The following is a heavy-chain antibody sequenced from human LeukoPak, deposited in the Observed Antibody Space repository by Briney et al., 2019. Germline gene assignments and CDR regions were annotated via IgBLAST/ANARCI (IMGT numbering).Heavy chain of an antibody. CDR1: RGSISGYY. V-gene: IGHV4-59*01. CDR2: VHNIEDT. D-gene: IGHD2-2*01. J-gene: IGHJ3*02. CDR3: ARDRRYCSSTSCYLHDAFDI. Sequence: SSETLSLTCTVSRGSISGYYWAWIRQSPGKGLEWIGYVHNIEDTNYNPSLKSRVTISVDTSKNQFSLKLSSVTAADTAVYYCARDRRYCSSTSCYLHDAFDIWGQGTMVTVSS.